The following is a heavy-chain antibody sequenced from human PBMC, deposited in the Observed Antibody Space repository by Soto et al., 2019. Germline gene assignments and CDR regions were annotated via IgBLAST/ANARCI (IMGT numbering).Heavy chain of an antibody. Sequence: QVQLQESGPGLVKPSGTLSLTCAVSGDSVRSSNWWTWVRQSPGKGLEWIGEIYHLGGTNYNPSLKSRFTISVDMAKNQVSLKLSSVTAADTAVYYCATMKKPRGYYYGLNVWGQGTTVTVSS. J-gene: IGHJ6*02. V-gene: IGHV4-4*02. CDR2: IYHLGGT. CDR1: GDSVRSSNW. CDR3: ATMKKPRGYYYGLNV.